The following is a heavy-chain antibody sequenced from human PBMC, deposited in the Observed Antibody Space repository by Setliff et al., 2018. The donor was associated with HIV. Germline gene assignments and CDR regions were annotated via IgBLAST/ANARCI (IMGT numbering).Heavy chain of an antibody. CDR1: GCTLTELS. Sequence: SVKVSCKISGCTLTELSIHWVRQAPGKGLEWMANFDPEDGETFYAQKFQGRLTMTEDTSTDTAYMELSSLRSGDTAMYYCATDPGYSSTWYSESFQHWGQGTVVTVSS. J-gene: IGHJ1*01. CDR2: FDPEDGET. V-gene: IGHV1-24*01. D-gene: IGHD6-13*01. CDR3: ATDPGYSSTWYSESFQH.